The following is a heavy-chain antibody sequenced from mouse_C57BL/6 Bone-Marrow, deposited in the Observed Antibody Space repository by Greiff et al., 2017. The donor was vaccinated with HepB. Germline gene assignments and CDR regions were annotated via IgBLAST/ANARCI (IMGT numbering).Heavy chain of an antibody. CDR2: SYPRDGST. CDR1: GYPFTDHT. J-gene: IGHJ2*01. Sequence: VQLQQSDAEFVKPGASVKISCKVSGYPFTDHTIHWIKQRPEQGLEWIGYSYPRDGSTKYNEKFKGKATLTADKSSSTASMQLNSLTSEDSAVYFFALLDSSADYWGQGTTLTVSS. V-gene: IGHV1-78*01. D-gene: IGHD3-2*01. CDR3: ALLDSSADY.